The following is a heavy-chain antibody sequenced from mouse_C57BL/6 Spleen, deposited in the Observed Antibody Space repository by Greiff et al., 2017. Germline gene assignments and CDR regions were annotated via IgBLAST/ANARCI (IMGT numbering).Heavy chain of an antibody. Sequence: QVQLKESGPGLVAPSQRLSITCTVSGFSLTSYGVDWVRQSPGKGLEWLGVIWGVGSTNYNSALKSRLSISKDNSKSQVFLKMNSLQTDDTAMYYCARVYDGYSAWFAYWGQGTLVTVCA. J-gene: IGHJ3*01. CDR2: IWGVGST. D-gene: IGHD2-3*01. CDR1: GFSLTSYG. V-gene: IGHV2-6*01. CDR3: ARVYDGYSAWFAY.